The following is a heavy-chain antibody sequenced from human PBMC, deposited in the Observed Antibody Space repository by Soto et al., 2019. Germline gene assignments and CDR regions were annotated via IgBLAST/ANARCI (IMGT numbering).Heavy chain of an antibody. V-gene: IGHV4-59*08. CDR2: IYYSGST. CDR1: GGSISSYY. Sequence: SETLSLTCTVSGGSISSYYWSWIRQPPGKGLEWIGYIYYSGSTNYNPSLKSRVTISVDTSKNQFSLKLSSVTAADTAVYYCAVQLERPYYYYYGMDVWGQGTTVTVSS. J-gene: IGHJ6*02. CDR3: AVQLERPYYYYYGMDV. D-gene: IGHD1-1*01.